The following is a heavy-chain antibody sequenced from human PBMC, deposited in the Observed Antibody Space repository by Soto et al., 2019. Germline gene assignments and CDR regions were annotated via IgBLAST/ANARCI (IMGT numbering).Heavy chain of an antibody. J-gene: IGHJ6*02. Sequence: SSETLSLTCTVSGGSISSGGYYWSWIRQHPGKGLEWIGYIYYSGSTYYTPSLKSRVTISVDTSKNQFSLKLSSVTAADTAVYYCARENTEWGGYYYYGMDVWGQGTTVTVSS. CDR3: ARENTEWGGYYYYGMDV. V-gene: IGHV4-31*03. CDR1: GGSISSGGYY. D-gene: IGHD3-16*01. CDR2: IYYSGST.